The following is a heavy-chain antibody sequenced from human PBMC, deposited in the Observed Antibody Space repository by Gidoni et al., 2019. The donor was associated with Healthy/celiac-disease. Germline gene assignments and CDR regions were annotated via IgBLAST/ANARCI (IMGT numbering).Heavy chain of an antibody. CDR1: GFSFSSYA. Sequence: EVQLLESGGGLVQPGGSLRLSCAASGFSFSSYAMSWVRQAPGKGLEWVSAISGSGGSTYYADSVKGRFTISRDKSKNTLYLQMNSLRAEDTAVYYCAKGSANYYDSSDAFDIWGQGTMVTVSS. CDR2: ISGSGGST. D-gene: IGHD3-22*01. J-gene: IGHJ3*02. CDR3: AKGSANYYDSSDAFDI. V-gene: IGHV3-23*01.